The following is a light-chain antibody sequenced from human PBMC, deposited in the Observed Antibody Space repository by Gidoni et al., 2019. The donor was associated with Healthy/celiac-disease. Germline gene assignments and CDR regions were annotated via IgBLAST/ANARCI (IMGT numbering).Light chain of an antibody. CDR3: CSYAGSSTWV. CDR2: EVS. V-gene: IGLV2-23*02. J-gene: IGLJ3*02. Sequence: SALTQPASVSGSPGQSITISCTGTSSDVGSYNLFSWYQQHPGKAPKLMIYEVSKRPSGVSNRFSGSKSGNTASLTISGLQAEDEADYYRCSYAGSSTWVFGGGTKLTVL. CDR1: SSDVGSYNL.